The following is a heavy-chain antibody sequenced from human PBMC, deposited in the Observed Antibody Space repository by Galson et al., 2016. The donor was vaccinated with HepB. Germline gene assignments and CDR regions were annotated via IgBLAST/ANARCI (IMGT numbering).Heavy chain of an antibody. Sequence: SETLSLTCAVSGGSLSTTNWWTWVRQSPGKGLEWIGEIYHSGSANYNPSLRSRVSMSIDKSKNQFSLKLRSVTAADTAAYYCARGAGIVLVGGTITSVSWFDTWGQGTLVSVSS. D-gene: IGHD1-14*01. V-gene: IGHV4-4*02. CDR3: ARGAGIVLVGGTITSVSWFDT. CDR2: IYHSGSA. J-gene: IGHJ5*02. CDR1: GGSLSTTNW.